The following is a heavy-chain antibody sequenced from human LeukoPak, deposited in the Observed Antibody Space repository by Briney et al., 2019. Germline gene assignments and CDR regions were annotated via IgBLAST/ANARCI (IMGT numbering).Heavy chain of an antibody. D-gene: IGHD2-15*01. J-gene: IGHJ4*02. Sequence: SVKVSCKASGCTFSSYAISWVRQAPGQGLEWMGRIIPIFGTANYAQKFQGRVTITTDESTSTAYMELSSLRSEDTAVYYCARPARSCSGGSCHTLYFDSWGQGTLVTVSS. CDR3: ARPARSCSGGSCHTLYFDS. CDR2: IIPIFGTA. CDR1: GCTFSSYA. V-gene: IGHV1-69*05.